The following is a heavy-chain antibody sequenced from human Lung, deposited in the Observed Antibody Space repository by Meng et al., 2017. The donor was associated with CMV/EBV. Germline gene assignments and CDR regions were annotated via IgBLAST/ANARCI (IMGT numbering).Heavy chain of an antibody. V-gene: IGHV1-2*06. Sequence: VQLVQSGAEVKMPGALVKISCQASGYSFSGFYLNWARQAPGHALEWLGRVNPISDDTHLAQKFEGRITVTRGATINTAFMELTRLRPDDTAVYYCAKSSDNGWSSWGPGTLVTVSS. CDR1: GYSFSGFY. CDR3: AKSSDNGWSS. D-gene: IGHD6-19*01. J-gene: IGHJ4*01. CDR2: VNPISDDT.